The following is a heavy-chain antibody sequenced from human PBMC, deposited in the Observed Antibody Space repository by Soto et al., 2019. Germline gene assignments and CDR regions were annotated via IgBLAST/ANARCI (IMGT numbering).Heavy chain of an antibody. D-gene: IGHD3-9*01. V-gene: IGHV4-59*01. Sequence: PSETLSLTCTVYGGSISSYYWSWIRQPPGKGLEWIGYIYYSGSTNYNPSLKSRVTISVDTSKNQFSLKLSSVTAADTAVYYCARVGRYLDSTSSRYFDYWGQGTLVTVSS. CDR2: IYYSGST. CDR3: ARVGRYLDSTSSRYFDY. CDR1: GGSISSYY. J-gene: IGHJ4*02.